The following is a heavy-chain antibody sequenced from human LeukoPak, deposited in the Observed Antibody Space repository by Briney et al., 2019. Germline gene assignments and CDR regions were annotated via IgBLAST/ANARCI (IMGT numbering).Heavy chain of an antibody. D-gene: IGHD1-1*01. V-gene: IGHV4-30-2*01. CDR1: GGSISSGDYY. J-gene: IGHJ3*02. Sequence: SQTLSLTCTVSGGSISSGDYYWSWIRQPPGKGLEWIGYIYHSGSAYYNPSLKSRVTISVDRSKNQFSLRLSSVTAADTAVYYCARDQNWNDPGTFDIWGQGTLVTVSS. CDR2: IYHSGSA. CDR3: ARDQNWNDPGTFDI.